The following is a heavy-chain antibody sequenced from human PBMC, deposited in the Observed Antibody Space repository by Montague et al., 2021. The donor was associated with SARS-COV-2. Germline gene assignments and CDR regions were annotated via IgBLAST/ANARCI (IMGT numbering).Heavy chain of an antibody. J-gene: IGHJ6*03. Sequence: SETLSLTCAVFDGSFSDFYWSWIRQPPGEGLEWIAEINHSGTTXXXPSXKGRVTISVDTSKNQFSLKLNSVTAADAAVYYCASGDDNGSGYLDVWGKGTTVTVSS. CDR3: ASGDDNGSGYLDV. D-gene: IGHD1-26*01. V-gene: IGHV4-34*01. CDR2: INHSGTT. CDR1: DGSFSDFY.